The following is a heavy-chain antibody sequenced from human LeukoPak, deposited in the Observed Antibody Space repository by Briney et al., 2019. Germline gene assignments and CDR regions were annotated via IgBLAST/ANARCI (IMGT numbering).Heavy chain of an antibody. Sequence: GGSLRLSCAASGFMFSSHWMSWVRQAPGKGLEWVANIKEDGSEKYYVDSVKGRFTISRDNAKNSLYLQMNSLKAEDTAVYYCARNRLSKDYWGQGTLVTVSS. CDR1: GFMFSSHW. CDR2: IKEDGSEK. V-gene: IGHV3-7*01. D-gene: IGHD4-11*01. J-gene: IGHJ4*02. CDR3: ARNRLSKDY.